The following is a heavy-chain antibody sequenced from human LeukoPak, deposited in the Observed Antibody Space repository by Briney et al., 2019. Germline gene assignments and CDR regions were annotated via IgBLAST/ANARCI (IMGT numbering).Heavy chain of an antibody. CDR1: GYTFTGYY. Sequence: GASVKVSCKASGYTFTGYYMHWVRQAPGQGLEWMGWINPNSGGTNYAQKFQGRVTMTRDTSISTAYMELSRLRSDDTAVYYCARVWLDTAMEDDDYWGQGTLVTVSS. CDR2: INPNSGGT. J-gene: IGHJ4*02. CDR3: ARVWLDTAMEDDDY. D-gene: IGHD5-18*01. V-gene: IGHV1-2*02.